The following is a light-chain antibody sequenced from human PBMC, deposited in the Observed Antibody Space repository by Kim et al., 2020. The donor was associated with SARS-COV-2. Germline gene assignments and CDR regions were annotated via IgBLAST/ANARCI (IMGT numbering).Light chain of an antibody. CDR1: QSIGSW. Sequence: YVGDGVTITGRSSQSIGSWLAWYQPKPGKAPKHLIYKASSLESGVPSRFSGSGSGTEFTLTISSLQPDDFATYYCQQYKSYSPWTFGQGTKVDIK. J-gene: IGKJ1*01. V-gene: IGKV1-5*03. CDR3: QQYKSYSPWT. CDR2: KAS.